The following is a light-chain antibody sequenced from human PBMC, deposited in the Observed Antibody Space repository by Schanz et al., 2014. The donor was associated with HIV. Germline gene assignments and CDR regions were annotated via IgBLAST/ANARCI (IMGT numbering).Light chain of an antibody. J-gene: IGKJ2*01. CDR1: QRLSSAY. V-gene: IGKV3-11*01. CDR3: QQRSNWPPYT. Sequence: EIVLTQSPGSLSLSPGGRATLSCGASQRLSSAYLAWYQQKPGQAPRLLIYDASNRATGIPARFSGSGSGTDFTLTISSLEPEDFAVYYCQQRSNWPPYTFGQGTKLEIK. CDR2: DAS.